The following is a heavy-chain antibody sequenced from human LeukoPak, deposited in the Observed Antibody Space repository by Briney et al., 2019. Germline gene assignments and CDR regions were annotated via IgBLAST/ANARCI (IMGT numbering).Heavy chain of an antibody. D-gene: IGHD3-3*01. CDR3: ARSRITIFGVVTHPLDY. CDR2: IYYSGST. V-gene: IGHV4-59*01. Sequence: SETLSLTCTVSGGSISSYYWSWIRQPPGKGLEWIGYIYYSGSTNYNPSLKSRVTISVDTSKNQFSLKLSSVTAADTAVYYCARSRITIFGVVTHPLDYWGQGTLVTVSS. J-gene: IGHJ4*02. CDR1: GGSISSYY.